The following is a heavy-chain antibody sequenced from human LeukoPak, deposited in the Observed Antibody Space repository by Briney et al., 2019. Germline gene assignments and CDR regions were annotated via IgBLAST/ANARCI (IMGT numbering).Heavy chain of an antibody. CDR3: ASTVGYSSSWLDAFDI. D-gene: IGHD6-13*01. V-gene: IGHV3-53*01. J-gene: IGHJ3*02. CDR1: GFTVSGNY. CDR2: IYSGGST. Sequence: GGSLRLSCAASGFTVSGNYMSWVRQAPGKGLEWVSVIYSGGSTYYADSVKGRFTISRDNSKNTLYLQMNSLRAEDTAVYYCASTVGYSSSWLDAFDIWGQGTMVTVSS.